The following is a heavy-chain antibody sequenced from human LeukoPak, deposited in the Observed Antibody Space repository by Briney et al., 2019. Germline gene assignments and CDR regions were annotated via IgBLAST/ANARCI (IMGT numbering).Heavy chain of an antibody. CDR2: ISSSGSTI. Sequence: GGSLRLSCAASGFTFSSYEMNWVRQAPGKGLEWVSYISSSGSTIYYADSVKGRFTISRDNAKNSLYLQMNSLRAEDTAVYYCASWNYYGSGSYYRPFDYWGQGTLVTVSS. V-gene: IGHV3-48*03. CDR1: GFTFSSYE. J-gene: IGHJ4*02. D-gene: IGHD3-10*01. CDR3: ASWNYYGSGSYYRPFDY.